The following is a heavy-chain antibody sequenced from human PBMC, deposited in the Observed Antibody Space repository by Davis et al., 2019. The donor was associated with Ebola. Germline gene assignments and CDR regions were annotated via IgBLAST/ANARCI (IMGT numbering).Heavy chain of an antibody. CDR3: ERHVGYSYGAYNWFDP. D-gene: IGHD5-18*01. CDR2: IYPGDSDT. J-gene: IGHJ5*02. Sequence: GESLKISCKGSGYSFTSYWIGWVRQMPGKGLEWMGIIYPGDSDTRYSPSFQGQVTISADKSISTAYLQWSSLKASETAMYYCERHVGYSYGAYNWFDPWGQGTLVTVSS. CDR1: GYSFTSYW. V-gene: IGHV5-51*01.